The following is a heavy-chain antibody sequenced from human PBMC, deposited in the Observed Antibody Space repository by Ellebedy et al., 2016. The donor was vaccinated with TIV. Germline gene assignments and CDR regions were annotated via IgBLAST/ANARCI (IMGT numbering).Heavy chain of an antibody. D-gene: IGHD5-18*01. V-gene: IGHV3-74*03. CDR3: ARGAERGYTYGSVY. CDR2: IKRDGSIT. J-gene: IGHJ4*02. Sequence: GESLKISCAASGFTFSTYDMTWVRQAPGKGLVWVSRIKRDGSITEYADSVKGRFTISRENTKNTLYLQMNSLRAEDTGVYYCARGAERGYTYGSVYWGQGTLVTVSS. CDR1: GFTFSTYD.